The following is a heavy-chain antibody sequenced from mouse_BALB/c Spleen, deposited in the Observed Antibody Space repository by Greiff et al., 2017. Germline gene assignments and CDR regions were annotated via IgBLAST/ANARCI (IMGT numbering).Heavy chain of an antibody. CDR2: ISSGSSTI. CDR3: ARGGPAWFAY. Sequence: DVMLVESGGGLVQPGGSRKLSCAASGFTFSSFGMHWVRQAPEKGLEWVAYISSGSSTIYYADTVKGRFTISRDNPKNTLFLQMTSLRSEDTAMYYCARGGPAWFAYWGQGTLVTVSA. J-gene: IGHJ3*01. V-gene: IGHV5-17*02. CDR1: GFTFSSFG.